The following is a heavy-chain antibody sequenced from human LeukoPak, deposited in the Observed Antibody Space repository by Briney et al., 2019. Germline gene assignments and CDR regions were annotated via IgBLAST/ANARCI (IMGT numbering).Heavy chain of an antibody. V-gene: IGHV1-2*02. CDR3: AREPPRGRGSYYFDY. Sequence: GASVKVSCKPSGYTFTGYYMHWVRQAPGQGLEWMGWINPNSGATKYAQKFQGRVTVTRDTSINTAYMELSRLRSDDTAVYYCAREPPRGRGSYYFDYWGQGTLVTVSS. CDR1: GYTFTGYY. D-gene: IGHD3-10*01. CDR2: INPNSGAT. J-gene: IGHJ4*02.